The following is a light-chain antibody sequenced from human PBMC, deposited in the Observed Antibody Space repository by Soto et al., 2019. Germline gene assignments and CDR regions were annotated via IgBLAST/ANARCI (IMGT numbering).Light chain of an antibody. CDR1: QSVSSSY. Sequence: EIVLTQSPGTLSLSPGERATLSCRASQSVSSSYLAWYQHKPVQAPMLLIYCASSRSTGIPDRFRGGGSGADFTLTISRLAPEDFAVYYGQQYGSSPLYTFGQGTKLEIK. CDR2: CAS. J-gene: IGKJ2*01. V-gene: IGKV3-20*01. CDR3: QQYGSSPLYT.